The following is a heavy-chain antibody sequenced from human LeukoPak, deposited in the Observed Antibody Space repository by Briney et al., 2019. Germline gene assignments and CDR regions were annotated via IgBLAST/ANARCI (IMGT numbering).Heavy chain of an antibody. J-gene: IGHJ4*02. D-gene: IGHD3-22*01. Sequence: GGSLRLSCAASGFTLSTYSMSWVRQAPGKGLEWVSTIDVTTGISYYADSVKGRFTISRDNFQNTLFLQLNNLRVDDTAVYFCAKVNYYHPSFWGQGTLVTVS. CDR3: AKVNYYHPSF. V-gene: IGHV3-23*01. CDR1: GFTLSTYS. CDR2: IDVTTGIS.